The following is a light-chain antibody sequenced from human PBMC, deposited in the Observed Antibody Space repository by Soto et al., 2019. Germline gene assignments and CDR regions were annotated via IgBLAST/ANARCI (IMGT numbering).Light chain of an antibody. CDR1: QIFGSSN. J-gene: IGKJ1*01. CDR2: STS. V-gene: IGKV3-20*01. Sequence: EIGLTQSPGTLSLSPWERGTPSGRASQIFGSSNLAWYHQKSGQAPRLLIYSTSSRATGIPDRFSGSGSGTDFTLTISRLEPEDFAVYYCQQYGNSPWTFGQGTKVDIK. CDR3: QQYGNSPWT.